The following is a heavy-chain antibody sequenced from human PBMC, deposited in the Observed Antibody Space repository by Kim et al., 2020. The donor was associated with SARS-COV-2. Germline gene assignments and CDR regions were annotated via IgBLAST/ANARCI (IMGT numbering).Heavy chain of an antibody. D-gene: IGHD4-17*01. CDR2: INSDGSST. CDR3: AREPTVVNFGRYYYYGMDV. J-gene: IGHJ6*02. Sequence: GGSLRLSCAASGFTFSSYWMHWVRQAPGKGLVWVSRINSDGSSTSYADSVKGRFTISRDNAKNTLYLQMNSLRAEDTAVYYCAREPTVVNFGRYYYYGMDVWGQGTTVTVSS. CDR1: GFTFSSYW. V-gene: IGHV3-74*01.